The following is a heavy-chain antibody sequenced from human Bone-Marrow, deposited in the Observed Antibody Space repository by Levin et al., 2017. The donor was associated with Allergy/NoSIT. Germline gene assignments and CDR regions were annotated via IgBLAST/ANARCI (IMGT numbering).Heavy chain of an antibody. CDR3: AKFSTSRIEAAGTFDP. CDR2: ISGGGDGT. Sequence: PVASVKVSCAASGFTFRSYAMSWVRQAPGKGLEWVSAISGGGDGTDYADSVKGRFTISRDNSKNTLYLQMSSLRVEDTAVYYCAKFSTSRIEAAGTFDPWGQGTLVTVSS. D-gene: IGHD6-13*01. J-gene: IGHJ5*02. V-gene: IGHV3-23*01. CDR1: GFTFRSYA.